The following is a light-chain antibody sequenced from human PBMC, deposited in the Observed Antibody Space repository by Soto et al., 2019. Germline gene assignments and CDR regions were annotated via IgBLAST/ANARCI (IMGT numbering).Light chain of an antibody. J-gene: IGLJ1*01. CDR2: DDN. CDR3: GSWDSSLSAYV. V-gene: IGLV1-51*01. Sequence: QSVLTQPPSVSAAPGQKVTISCSGSSSNLGGNSVSWYQQLPGTAPKLLIYDDNKRSSGIPDRFSGSKSGTSATLGITGFQTGDEADYYCGSWDSSLSAYVFGTGTKVTVL. CDR1: SSNLGGNS.